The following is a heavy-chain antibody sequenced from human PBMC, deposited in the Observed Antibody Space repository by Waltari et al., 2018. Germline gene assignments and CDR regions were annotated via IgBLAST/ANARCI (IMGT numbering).Heavy chain of an antibody. CDR3: AKDRPGWELLRGFDY. Sequence: VQLVESGGGVVQPGGSLRLSCAASGFTFSSYGMPWVHQAPGKGRGWVEFIRKDGSNKYYADSVKGRFTISRDNSKNTLYLQMNSLRAEDTAVYYCAKDRPGWELLRGFDYWGQGTLVTVSS. D-gene: IGHD1-26*01. V-gene: IGHV3-30*02. CDR2: IRKDGSNK. CDR1: GFTFSSYG. J-gene: IGHJ4*02.